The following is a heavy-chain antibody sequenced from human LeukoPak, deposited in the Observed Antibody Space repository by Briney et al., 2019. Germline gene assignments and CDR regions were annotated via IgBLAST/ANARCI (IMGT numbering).Heavy chain of an antibody. V-gene: IGHV3-43D*03. D-gene: IGHD1-26*01. CDR2: ISWDGGST. J-gene: IGHJ4*02. CDR1: GFTFDDYA. CDR3: AKDSGYSGSYYYFDY. Sequence: TGGSLRLSCAASGFTFDDYAMHWVRQAPGKVLEWVSLISWDGGSTYYADSVKGRFTISRDNSKNSLYLQMNSLRAEDTALYYCAKDSGYSGSYYYFDYWGQGTLVTVSS.